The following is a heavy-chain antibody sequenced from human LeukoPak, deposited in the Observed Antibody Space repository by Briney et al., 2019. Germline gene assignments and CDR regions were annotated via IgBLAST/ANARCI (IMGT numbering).Heavy chain of an antibody. CDR3: AKALEPISGYDLVSPFDY. V-gene: IGHV1-2*02. Sequence: ASVKVSCKASGYTFTGYYMHWVRQAPGQGLEWMGWINPNSGGTNYAQKFQGRVTMTRDTSISTAYMELSRLRAEDTAVYYCAKALEPISGYDLVSPFDYWGQGTLVTVSS. J-gene: IGHJ4*02. CDR1: GYTFTGYY. CDR2: INPNSGGT. D-gene: IGHD5-12*01.